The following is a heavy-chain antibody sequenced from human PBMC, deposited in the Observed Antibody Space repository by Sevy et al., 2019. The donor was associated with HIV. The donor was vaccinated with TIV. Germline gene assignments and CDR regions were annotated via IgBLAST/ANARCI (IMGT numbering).Heavy chain of an antibody. D-gene: IGHD6-19*01. J-gene: IGHJ4*02. CDR2: ISFDGSDK. Sequence: GGSLRLSCAASGFSFSTHAMHGVRQAPGKGLEWVAVISFDGSDKYYTDSVKGRFTISRDDSMNTLRLQVSSLRAEDTAVYYCARDAGYSTVWYPGYWGQGTLVTVSS. CDR1: GFSFSTHA. V-gene: IGHV3-30*03. CDR3: ARDAGYSTVWYPGY.